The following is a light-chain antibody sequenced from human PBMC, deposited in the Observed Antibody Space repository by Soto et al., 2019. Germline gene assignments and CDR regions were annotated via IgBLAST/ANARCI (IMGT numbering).Light chain of an antibody. Sequence: QSALTQPASVSGSPGQSISISCTGTGNHVGGYTFVSWYQQHPDKVPKLVIFDVNRRPSGVSDRFSGSKSVNAASLTISGLQAEDEADYYCCSYTATTTYVFGTGTKLTVL. CDR1: GNHVGGYTF. J-gene: IGLJ1*01. CDR2: DVN. V-gene: IGLV2-14*03. CDR3: CSYTATTTYV.